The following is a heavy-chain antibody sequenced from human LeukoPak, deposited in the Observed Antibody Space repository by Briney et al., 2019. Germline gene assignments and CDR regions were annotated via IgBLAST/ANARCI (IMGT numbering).Heavy chain of an antibody. CDR1: GIAFENYA. D-gene: IGHD3-16*01. J-gene: IGHJ6*02. V-gene: IGHV3-43*02. Sequence: QAGGSLRLSCAASGIAFENYAMNWVRQAPGKGLEWVSLIGEDGSTTWYADSVKGRFTISRDNGKKSLYLHMNSLRPEDTALYYCAKGFSVFTSKDYFYYHGLDVWGQGTPVTVSS. CDR2: IGEDGSTT. CDR3: AKGFSVFTSKDYFYYHGLDV.